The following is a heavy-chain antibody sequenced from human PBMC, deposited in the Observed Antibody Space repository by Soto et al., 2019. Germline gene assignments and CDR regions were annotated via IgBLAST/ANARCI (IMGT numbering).Heavy chain of an antibody. V-gene: IGHV1-69*13. CDR2: IIPIFGTA. J-gene: IGHJ5*02. Sequence: SVKVSCKASGGTFSSYAISWVRQAPGQGLEWVGGIIPIFGTANYAQKFQGRVTITADESTSTAYMELSSLRSEDTAVYYCAGMITFGGVIVNNWFDPWGQGTLVTVSS. CDR1: GGTFSSYA. D-gene: IGHD3-16*02. CDR3: AGMITFGGVIVNNWFDP.